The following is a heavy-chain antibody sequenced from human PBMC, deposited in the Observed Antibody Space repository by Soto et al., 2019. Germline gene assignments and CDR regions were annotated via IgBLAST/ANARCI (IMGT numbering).Heavy chain of an antibody. CDR2: FSPYNGNT. CDR1: GYTFTSYG. D-gene: IGHD3-3*02. V-gene: IGHV1-18*04. CDR3: ARYDHFWSGQTPYGMDV. Sequence: QVHLVQSGAEVKKSGASVKVSCKASGYTFTSYGISWVRQAPGQGLEWMGWFSPYNGNTNYAQKFQGRVTMTRDTATSTAYLEVRSLRSDDTPDYYRARYDHFWSGQTPYGMDVWGQGTRVSVSS. J-gene: IGHJ6*02.